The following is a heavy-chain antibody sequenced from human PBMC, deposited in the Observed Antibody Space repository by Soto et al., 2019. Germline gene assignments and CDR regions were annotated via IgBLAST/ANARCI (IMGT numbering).Heavy chain of an antibody. D-gene: IGHD2-2*01. CDR1: GFTFSSYA. Sequence: EVQLLESGGGLVQPGGSLRLSCAASGFTFSSYAMSWVRQAPGKGLEWASAISGSGGSTYYADYVKGRFTISRDNSKNTLYLQMNSLRAEDTAVYYCEKDQDAMEGGLFDYWGQGTLVTVSS. J-gene: IGHJ4*02. CDR2: ISGSGGST. V-gene: IGHV3-23*01. CDR3: EKDQDAMEGGLFDY.